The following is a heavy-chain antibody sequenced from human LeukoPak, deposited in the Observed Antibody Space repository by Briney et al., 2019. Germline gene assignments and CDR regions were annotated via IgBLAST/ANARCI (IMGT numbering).Heavy chain of an antibody. V-gene: IGHV3-30*02. CDR1: GFTFSSYS. D-gene: IGHD1-26*01. J-gene: IGHJ3*02. CDR3: AVVGAAYDAFDI. Sequence: GGSLRLSCAASGFTFSSYSMNWVRQAPSKGLEWVVFIRYDGSNKYYADSVKGRFTISRDNSKNTLYLQMNSLRAEDTAVYYCAVVGAAYDAFDIWGQGTMVTVSS. CDR2: IRYDGSNK.